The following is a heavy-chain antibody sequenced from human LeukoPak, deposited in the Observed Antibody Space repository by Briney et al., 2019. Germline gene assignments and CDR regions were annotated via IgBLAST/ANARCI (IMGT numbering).Heavy chain of an antibody. D-gene: IGHD2-2*02. CDR3: ARRDCSSTSCYMFDY. V-gene: IGHV5-51*01. J-gene: IGHJ4*02. CDR1: GYSFTSYW. CDR2: IYPGDSDT. Sequence: GESLQISCQGSGYSFTSYWIGWVRQMPGKGLEWMGIIYPGDSDTRYSPSFQGQVTISADKSISTAYLQWSSLKASDTAMYYCARRDCSSTSCYMFDYWGQGTLVTVSS.